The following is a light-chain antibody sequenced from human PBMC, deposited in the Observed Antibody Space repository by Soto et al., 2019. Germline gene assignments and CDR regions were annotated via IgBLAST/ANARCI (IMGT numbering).Light chain of an antibody. V-gene: IGLV2-14*01. CDR3: SSSTSISTYV. Sequence: QSALTQPASVSGSPGQSITISCTGTSSDVGGYNFVSWYQQHPDKAPKLMIYDVTNRPSGVSNRFSGSKSGNTASLTISGLQAEDGADYYCSSSTSISTYVFGPGTKVPVL. CDR2: DVT. CDR1: SSDVGGYNF. J-gene: IGLJ1*01.